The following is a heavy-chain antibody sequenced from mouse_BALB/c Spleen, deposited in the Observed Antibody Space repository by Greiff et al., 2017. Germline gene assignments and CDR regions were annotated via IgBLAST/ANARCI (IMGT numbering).Heavy chain of an antibody. CDR1: GFSLTSYG. CDR3: AREGGLRRPWFAY. V-gene: IGHV2-9*02. Sequence: VQLVESGPGLVAPSQSLSITCTVSGFSLTSYGVHWVRQPPGKGLEWLGVIWAGGSTNYNSALMSRLSISKDNSKSQVFLKMNSLQTDDTAMYYCAREGGLRRPWFAYWGQGTLVTVSA. J-gene: IGHJ3*01. CDR2: IWAGGST. D-gene: IGHD2-2*01.